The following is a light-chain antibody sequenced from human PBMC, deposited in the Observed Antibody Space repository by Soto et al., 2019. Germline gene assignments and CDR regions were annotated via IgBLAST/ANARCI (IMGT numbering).Light chain of an antibody. Sequence: QYALTQPAFVSGSPGQSITISWTGTSSDVGGYNYVSWYQQHPGKAPKLVIYDVSNRPSGVSNRFSGSKSGNTASLTISGLQAEDEADYYCSSYTSSSTWVFGTGTKVTVL. V-gene: IGLV2-14*01. CDR1: SSDVGGYNY. CDR2: DVS. J-gene: IGLJ1*01. CDR3: SSYTSSSTWV.